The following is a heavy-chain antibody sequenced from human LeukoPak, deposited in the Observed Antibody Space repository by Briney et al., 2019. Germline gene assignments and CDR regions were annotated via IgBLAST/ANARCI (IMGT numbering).Heavy chain of an antibody. J-gene: IGHJ4*02. Sequence: PSETLSLTCTVSGGSISSGGYYWSWIRQHPGKGLEWIGYIYYSGSTYYNPSLKSRVTISVDTSKNQFSLKLSSVTAADTAVYYCAREGGSYGSFDCWGQGTLVTVSS. CDR3: AREGGSYGSFDC. V-gene: IGHV4-31*03. CDR2: IYYSGST. CDR1: GGSISSGGYY. D-gene: IGHD1-26*01.